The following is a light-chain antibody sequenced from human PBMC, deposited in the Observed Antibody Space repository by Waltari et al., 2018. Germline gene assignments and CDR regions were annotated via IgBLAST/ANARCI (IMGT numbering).Light chain of an antibody. CDR1: SLRYYH. V-gene: IGLV3-19*01. CDR2: GKN. Sequence: SSELTQDPVVSVALGQTVRITCHGDSLRYYHANCYHQNPGQPPELVMYGKNNRPSGIPDRFSASYSGTTASLIITGAQAEDEGDYYCTARDSRRRPLVFGAGTKVTVL. CDR3: TARDSRRRPLV. J-gene: IGLJ1*01.